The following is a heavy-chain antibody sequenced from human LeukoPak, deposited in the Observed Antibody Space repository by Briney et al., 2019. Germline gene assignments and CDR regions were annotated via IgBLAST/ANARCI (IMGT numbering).Heavy chain of an antibody. Sequence: PGGSLRLSCAASGFTVSSNFMSWVRQAPGKGLEWVSVIYSGGSTYYADSVKGRFTISRDDSKNTLYLQMNSLRAEDTAVYYCAKERGIVGATAHGYWGQGTLVTVSS. CDR1: GFTVSSNF. J-gene: IGHJ4*02. CDR3: AKERGIVGATAHGY. V-gene: IGHV3-66*01. CDR2: IYSGGST. D-gene: IGHD1-26*01.